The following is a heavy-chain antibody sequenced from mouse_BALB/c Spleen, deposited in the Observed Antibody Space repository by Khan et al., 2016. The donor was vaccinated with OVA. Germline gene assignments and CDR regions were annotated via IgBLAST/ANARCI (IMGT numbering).Heavy chain of an antibody. CDR2: ISYSGST. Sequence: EVQLQESGPGLVKPSQSLSLTCTVTGYSITSGYGWNWIRQFPGSILEWMGFISYSGSTKYNPSLKSRISITRDTSKNQFFQQWNYETTEDTATYYCARTARIKYWGQGTTLTVSS. V-gene: IGHV3-2*02. J-gene: IGHJ2*01. D-gene: IGHD1-2*01. CDR3: ARTARIKY. CDR1: GYSITSGYG.